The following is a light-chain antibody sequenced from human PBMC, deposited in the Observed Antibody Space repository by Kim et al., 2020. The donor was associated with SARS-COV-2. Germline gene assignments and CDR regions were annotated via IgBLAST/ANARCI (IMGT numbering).Light chain of an antibody. CDR3: SSYTSSFTLV. V-gene: IGLV2-14*03. J-gene: IGLJ1*01. CDR2: DVN. CDR1: SSDVGGYNF. Sequence: GQSITFSCTGTSSDVGGYNFVSWYQQHPGKAPKLMIYDVNHRPSGVSNRFSGSKSGNTASLTISGLQAEDEADYYCSSYTSSFTLVFGTGTKVTVL.